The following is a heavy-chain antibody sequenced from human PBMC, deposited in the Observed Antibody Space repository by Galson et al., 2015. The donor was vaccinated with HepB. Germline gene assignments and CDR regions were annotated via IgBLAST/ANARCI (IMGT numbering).Heavy chain of an antibody. V-gene: IGHV3-30*04. J-gene: IGHJ4*02. CDR3: ARDQGYSCFDY. D-gene: IGHD2-15*01. CDR1: GFTFSRFA. CDR2: ISYDGSTK. Sequence: SLRLSCAASGFTFSRFAMSWVRQAPGKRLEWVALISYDGSTKYYADSVKGRFTISRDNSKNTLYVQMNSLRDEDTAVYYCARDQGYSCFDYWGQGTPVTVSS.